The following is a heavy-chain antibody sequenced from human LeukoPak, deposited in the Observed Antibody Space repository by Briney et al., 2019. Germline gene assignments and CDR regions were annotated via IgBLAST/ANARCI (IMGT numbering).Heavy chain of an antibody. CDR3: AGSQDYYDSSGYIDY. V-gene: IGHV4-59*01. CDR1: GGSISSYY. Sequence: SETLSLTCTVSGGSISSYYRSWIRQPPGKGLEWIGYIYYSGSTNYNPSLKSRVTISVDTSKNQFSLKLSSVTAADTAVYYCAGSQDYYDSSGYIDYWGQGTLVTVSS. CDR2: IYYSGST. J-gene: IGHJ4*02. D-gene: IGHD3-22*01.